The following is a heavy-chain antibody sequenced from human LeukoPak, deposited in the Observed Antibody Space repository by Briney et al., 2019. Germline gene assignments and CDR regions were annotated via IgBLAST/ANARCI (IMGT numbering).Heavy chain of an antibody. V-gene: IGHV3-21*01. CDR2: ISSSSSYI. Sequence: ETLSLTCAVYGGSFSGYYWSWIHQPPGKGLEWVSSISSSSSYIYYADSVKGRFTISRDNAKNSLYLQMNSLRAEDTAVYYCARDLSVTTAFDIWGQGTMVTVSS. CDR1: GGSFSGYY. J-gene: IGHJ3*02. CDR3: ARDLSVTTAFDI. D-gene: IGHD4-17*01.